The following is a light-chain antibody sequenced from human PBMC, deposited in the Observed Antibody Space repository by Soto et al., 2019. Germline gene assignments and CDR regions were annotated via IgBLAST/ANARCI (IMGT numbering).Light chain of an antibody. Sequence: QSVLTQPPSVSGAPGQRVTISCTGSSSNIGAGYNVHWYQQLPGTAPKLLIYGNSNRPSGVPDRFSGSKSGTSASLATTGLQAEDEADYYCQSYDSSLSAWVFGGGTKLTVL. CDR3: QSYDSSLSAWV. CDR1: SSNIGAGYN. J-gene: IGLJ3*02. V-gene: IGLV1-40*01. CDR2: GNS.